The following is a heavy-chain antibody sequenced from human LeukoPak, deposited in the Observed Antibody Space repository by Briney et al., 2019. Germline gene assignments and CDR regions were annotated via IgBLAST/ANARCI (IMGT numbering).Heavy chain of an antibody. Sequence: GGSLRLSCAASGFTFSDYYMSWIRQAPGKGLEWASYISSSGSTIYYADSVKGRFTISRDNAKNSLYLQMNSLRAEDTAVYYCARAKHECSSTSCYPREGFDYWGQGTLVTVSS. V-gene: IGHV3-11*01. J-gene: IGHJ4*02. CDR1: GFTFSDYY. D-gene: IGHD2-2*01. CDR3: ARAKHECSSTSCYPREGFDY. CDR2: ISSSGSTI.